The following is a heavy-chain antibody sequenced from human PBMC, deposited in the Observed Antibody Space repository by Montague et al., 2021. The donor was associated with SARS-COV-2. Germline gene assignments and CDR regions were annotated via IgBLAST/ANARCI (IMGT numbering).Heavy chain of an antibody. CDR2: VDHRGSS. D-gene: IGHD2-21*01. J-gene: IGHJ3*01. V-gene: IGHV4-34*01. CDR3: ARGQATVFGDLIRLPAAGPLDC. CDR1: GGSSSDYY. Sequence: SETLSLTCAVYGGSSSDYYWTWLRQAPGKGLEWIGDVDHRGSSSYNPSLQSRLTISADRSKNQFSLRLTSVTAADTAVYYCARGQATVFGDLIRLPAAGPLDCWGLGTKVTVSS.